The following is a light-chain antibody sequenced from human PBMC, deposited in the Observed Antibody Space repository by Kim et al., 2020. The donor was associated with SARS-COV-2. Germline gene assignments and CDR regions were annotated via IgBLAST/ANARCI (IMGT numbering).Light chain of an antibody. CDR3: QQYNDWPLT. V-gene: IGKV3-15*01. CDR2: GAS. J-gene: IGKJ4*01. CDR1: QSVSSN. Sequence: ETVMTQSPVTLSVSPGGRATLSCRASQSVSSNLGWYQQKPGQAPRLLIYGASTRATGIPARFSGSGSGTEFTLSISSLQSEDFAVYYCQQYNDWPLTFGGGTKVDIK.